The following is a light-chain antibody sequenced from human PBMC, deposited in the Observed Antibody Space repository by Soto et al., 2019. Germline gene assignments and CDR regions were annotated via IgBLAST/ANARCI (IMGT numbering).Light chain of an antibody. CDR1: QTVYNY. CDR2: DAS. CDR3: QQRYDWPLT. V-gene: IGKV3-11*01. J-gene: IGKJ4*01. Sequence: EIVLTQSPATLSLSPGERATLSCRASQTVYNYLVWYQQRPGQAPRLLSSDASNRATGIPARFSGSGSGTDCTLTINSLEPEDLAIYFCQQRYDWPLTFGWGYKIEMK.